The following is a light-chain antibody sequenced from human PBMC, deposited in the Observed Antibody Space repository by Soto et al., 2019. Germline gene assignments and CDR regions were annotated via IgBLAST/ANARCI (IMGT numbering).Light chain of an antibody. Sequence: EIVMTQSPVTLSVSPGERATLSCRASQRVSANLAWYQQKPGQTPRLLIYDASTRATGISARFSGSGSGTEFTLTITSLQSEDFAVYYCQQYNDSPHITFGQGTRLEMK. J-gene: IGKJ5*01. CDR3: QQYNDSPHIT. CDR1: QRVSAN. CDR2: DAS. V-gene: IGKV3-15*01.